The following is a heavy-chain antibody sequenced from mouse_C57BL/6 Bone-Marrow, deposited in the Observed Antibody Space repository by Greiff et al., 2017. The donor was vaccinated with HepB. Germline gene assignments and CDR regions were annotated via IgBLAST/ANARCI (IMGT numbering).Heavy chain of an antibody. CDR3: ARSGDYSRFAY. Sequence: VQLQQSGAELARPGASVKLSCKASGYTFTSYGISWVKQRTGQGLEWIGKIYPRSGNTYYNEKFKGKATLTADKSSSTAYMELRSLTSEDSAVYVCARSGDYSRFAYGGQGTLVTVSA. V-gene: IGHV1-81*01. D-gene: IGHD2-12*01. CDR2: IYPRSGNT. CDR1: GYTFTSYG. J-gene: IGHJ3*01.